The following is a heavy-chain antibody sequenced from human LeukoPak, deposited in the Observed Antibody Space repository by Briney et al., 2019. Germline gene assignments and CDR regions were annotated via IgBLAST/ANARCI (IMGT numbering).Heavy chain of an antibody. CDR3: ARDGNNYYDSSGYYLDY. CDR1: GFTVSSNY. J-gene: IGHJ4*02. D-gene: IGHD3-22*01. Sequence: GGSLRLSCAASGFTVSSNYMSWVRQAPGKGLEWVSVIYSGDSTYYADSVKGRFTISRHNSKNTLYLQMNSLRAEDTAVYYCARDGNNYYDSSGYYLDYWGQGTLVTVSS. V-gene: IGHV3-53*04. CDR2: IYSGDST.